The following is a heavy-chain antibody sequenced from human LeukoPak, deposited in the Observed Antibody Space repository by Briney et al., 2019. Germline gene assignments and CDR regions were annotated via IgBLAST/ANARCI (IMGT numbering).Heavy chain of an antibody. Sequence: SETLSLTCTVSGYSISSGYYWGWIRQPPGKGLEWIGSIYHSGSTYYNPSLKSRVTISVDTSKNQFSLKLSSVTAADTAVYYCASKSVVTKNFDYWGQGTLVTVSS. J-gene: IGHJ4*02. CDR2: IYHSGST. CDR3: ASKSVVTKNFDY. CDR1: GYSISSGYY. V-gene: IGHV4-38-2*02. D-gene: IGHD4-23*01.